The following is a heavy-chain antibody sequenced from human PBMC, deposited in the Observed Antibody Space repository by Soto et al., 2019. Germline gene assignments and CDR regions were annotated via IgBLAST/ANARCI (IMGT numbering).Heavy chain of an antibody. CDR2: INHSGST. D-gene: IGHD3-10*01. V-gene: IGHV4-34*01. J-gene: IGHJ6*02. CDR1: GGSFSGYY. CDR3: ARGGYYDSGNSPLDYYYGMDV. Sequence: PSETLSLTCAAYGGSFSGYYWSWIRQPPGKGLEWIGEINHSGSTNYNPSLKSRVTISVDTSKNQFSLKLSSVTAADTAVYYCARGGYYDSGNSPLDYYYGMDVWGQGTTVT.